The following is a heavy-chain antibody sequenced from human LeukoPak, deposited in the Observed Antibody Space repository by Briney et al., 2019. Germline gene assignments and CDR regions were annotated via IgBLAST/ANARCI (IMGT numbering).Heavy chain of an antibody. V-gene: IGHV1-2*02. J-gene: IGHJ4*02. CDR2: INPNSGGT. CDR1: GYTFTVYS. Sequence: ASVKVSCKASGYTFTVYSMHWVRQAPGQGLEWMGWINPNSGGTNYAQKFQGRVTMTRDTSISTAYMELSRLRSDDTAVYYCARDLGGHYYDSSGQEDYWGQGTLVTVSS. CDR3: ARDLGGHYYDSSGQEDY. D-gene: IGHD3-22*01.